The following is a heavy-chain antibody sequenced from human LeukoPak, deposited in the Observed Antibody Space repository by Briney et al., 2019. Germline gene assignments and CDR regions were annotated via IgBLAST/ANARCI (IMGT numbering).Heavy chain of an antibody. D-gene: IGHD1-1*01. Sequence: ASVKVSCKASGYTFTGYYMHWVRQAPGQGLEWMGWINPNSGGTNYAQKFQDWVTMTRDTSISTAYMELSRLRSDDTAVYYCAREKTGEYYFDYWGQGTLVTVSS. J-gene: IGHJ4*02. CDR1: GYTFTGYY. CDR2: INPNSGGT. CDR3: AREKTGEYYFDY. V-gene: IGHV1-2*04.